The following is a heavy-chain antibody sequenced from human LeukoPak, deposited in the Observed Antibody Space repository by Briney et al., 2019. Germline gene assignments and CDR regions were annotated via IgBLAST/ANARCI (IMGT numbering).Heavy chain of an antibody. J-gene: IGHJ2*01. D-gene: IGHD1-14*01. CDR1: GGTFSSYA. CDR2: IIPIFGTA. Sequence: SVKVSRKASGGTFSSYAISWVRQAPGQGLEWMGGIIPIFGTANYAQKFQGRVTITTDESTSTAYMELSSLRSEDTAVYYCARVPGSIGADWYFDLWGRGTLVTVSS. CDR3: ARVPGSIGADWYFDL. V-gene: IGHV1-69*05.